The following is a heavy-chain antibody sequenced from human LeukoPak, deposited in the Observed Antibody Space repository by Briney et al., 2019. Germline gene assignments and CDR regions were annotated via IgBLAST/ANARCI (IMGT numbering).Heavy chain of an antibody. CDR2: INSDGSTR. J-gene: IGHJ5*01. Sequence: GGSLRLSCAASGFIFRSYWMQWVRQAPGKGLVWVSRINSDGSTRSYADSVKGRFTISRDNAQNMLYLQMNSLRAEDTAVYYCARDQVFDFWGQGTLVTVSS. CDR3: ARDQVFDF. V-gene: IGHV3-74*01. CDR1: GFIFRSYW.